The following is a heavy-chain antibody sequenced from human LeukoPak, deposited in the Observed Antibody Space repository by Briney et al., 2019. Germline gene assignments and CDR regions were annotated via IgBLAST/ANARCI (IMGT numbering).Heavy chain of an antibody. CDR2: IYSGGST. Sequence: GGSLRLSCAVSGFTVSSNYMSWVRQAPGKELEWVSVIYSGGSTHYADSVKGRFTISRDNSKNMVYLQMNSLRPDDTAVYYCAREGVATAGTAYDYWGQGTLVTVSS. V-gene: IGHV3-53*01. J-gene: IGHJ4*02. D-gene: IGHD3-3*01. CDR1: GFTVSSNY. CDR3: AREGVATAGTAYDY.